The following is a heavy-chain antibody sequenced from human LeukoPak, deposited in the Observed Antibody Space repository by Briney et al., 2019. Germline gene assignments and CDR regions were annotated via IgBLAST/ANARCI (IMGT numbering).Heavy chain of an antibody. CDR2: IWYDGSNK. Sequence: GGSLRLSXAASGFTFSSYGMHWVRQAPGKGLEWVAVIWYDGSNKYYADSVKGRFTISRDNSKNTLYLQMNSLRAEDTAVYYCAKWTGKDGSRDAFDIWGQGTMVTVSS. J-gene: IGHJ3*02. D-gene: IGHD5-24*01. V-gene: IGHV3-33*06. CDR3: AKWTGKDGSRDAFDI. CDR1: GFTFSSYG.